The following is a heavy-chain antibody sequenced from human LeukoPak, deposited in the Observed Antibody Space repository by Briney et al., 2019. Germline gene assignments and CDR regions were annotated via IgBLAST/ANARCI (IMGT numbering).Heavy chain of an antibody. CDR2: VSNSGSTI. D-gene: IGHD6-13*01. Sequence: GGSLRLSCAASGFTFSSYSMNWVRQAPGKGLEWVSYVSNSGSTIYYADSVKGRFTISRDNAKNSLYLQMNSLRAEDTAVYYCARDLGILQRNMDVWGKGTTVTISS. V-gene: IGHV3-48*04. CDR3: ARDLGILQRNMDV. CDR1: GFTFSSYS. J-gene: IGHJ6*03.